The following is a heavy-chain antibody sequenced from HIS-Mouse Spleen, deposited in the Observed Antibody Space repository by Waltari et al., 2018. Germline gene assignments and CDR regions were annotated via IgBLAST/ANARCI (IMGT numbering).Heavy chain of an antibody. D-gene: IGHD6-6*01. Sequence: QVQLVESGGGVVQPGRSLMLSCAASGFTSRGYAMHWVRQAPGKGLEWVAVISYDGSNKYYADSVKGRFTISRDNSKNTLYLQMNSLRAEDTAVYYCARGGIAARPKAFDIWGQGTMVTVSS. CDR3: ARGGIAARPKAFDI. V-gene: IGHV3-30*04. CDR1: GFTSRGYA. CDR2: ISYDGSNK. J-gene: IGHJ3*02.